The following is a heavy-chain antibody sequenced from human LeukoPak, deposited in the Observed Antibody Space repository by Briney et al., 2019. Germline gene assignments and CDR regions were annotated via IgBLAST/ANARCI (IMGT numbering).Heavy chain of an antibody. J-gene: IGHJ6*02. D-gene: IGHD3-10*01. CDR3: ARDVRWGSDYYGMDV. CDR2: IIPIFGTA. V-gene: IGHV1-69*13. Sequence: SVKVSCKASGGTFISYAISWVRQAPGQGLEWMGGIIPIFGTANYAQKFQGRVTITADESTSTAYMELSSLGSEDTAVYYCARDVRWGSDYYGMDVWGQGTTVTVSS. CDR1: GGTFISYA.